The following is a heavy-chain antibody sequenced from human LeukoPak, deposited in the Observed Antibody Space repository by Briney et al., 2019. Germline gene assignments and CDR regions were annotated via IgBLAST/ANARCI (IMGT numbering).Heavy chain of an antibody. CDR2: ISYDGSNK. J-gene: IGHJ4*02. V-gene: IGHV3-30*03. CDR3: ARVRSIAARLKRDY. CDR1: GFTFSSYG. Sequence: GGSLRLSCAASGFTFSSYGMHWVRQAPGKGLEWVAVISYDGSNKYYADSVKGRFTISRDNSKNTLYLQMNSLRAEDTAVYYCARVRSIAARLKRDYWGQGTLVTVSS. D-gene: IGHD6-6*01.